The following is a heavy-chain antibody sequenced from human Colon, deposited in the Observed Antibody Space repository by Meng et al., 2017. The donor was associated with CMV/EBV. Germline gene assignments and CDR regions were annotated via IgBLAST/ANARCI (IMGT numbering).Heavy chain of an antibody. V-gene: IGHV3-30*04. Sequence: LSCAASGLTFSSFPIHWVRQGPGKGLEWVALISHDGSKKFYADSVKGRFTISRDNSKNTVDLQMDSLRGEDAAIYYCARASNTSLDPWGQGTLVTVSS. J-gene: IGHJ5*02. CDR2: ISHDGSKK. CDR1: GLTFSSFP. D-gene: IGHD2-2*01. CDR3: ARASNTSLDP.